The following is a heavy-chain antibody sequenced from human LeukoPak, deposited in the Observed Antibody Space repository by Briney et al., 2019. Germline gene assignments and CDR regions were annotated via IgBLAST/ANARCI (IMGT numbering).Heavy chain of an antibody. V-gene: IGHV3-7*01. CDR2: IKQDESEK. CDR3: ARLRGYYFGAFDI. J-gene: IGHJ3*02. Sequence: PGGSLRLSCAVSGFTFSNYWMSWVRQAPGKGLEWVAHIKQDESEKYYVDSVKGRFTISRDNAKNSLYLQMNSLRAEDTAVYYCARLRGYYFGAFDIWGQGTMVTVSS. D-gene: IGHD3-22*01. CDR1: GFTFSNYW.